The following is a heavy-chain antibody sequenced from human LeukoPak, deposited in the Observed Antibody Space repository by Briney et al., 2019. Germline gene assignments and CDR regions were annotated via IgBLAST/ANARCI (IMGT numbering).Heavy chain of an antibody. Sequence: GGSLRLSCAASGFTFKNYGMHWVRQAPGKGLEWVAVISSDGRNKYYGDSVKGRFTISRDNSMNTLYLQMNSLRAEDTAVYYCAKDWGYQSASGSSYLDYWGQGILVTVSS. J-gene: IGHJ4*02. V-gene: IGHV3-30*18. CDR2: ISSDGRNK. CDR1: GFTFKNYG. CDR3: AKDWGYQSASGSSYLDY. D-gene: IGHD3-10*01.